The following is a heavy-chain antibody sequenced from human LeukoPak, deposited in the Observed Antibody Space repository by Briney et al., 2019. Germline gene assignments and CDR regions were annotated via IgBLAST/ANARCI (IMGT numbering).Heavy chain of an antibody. Sequence: KPSETLSLTCAVSGGSFSGYYWSWIRQPPGKGLDWIGEINHSGSTYYNPSLKRRVTLSLDTSKSQFSLNVSSVTAADTSVYYCAIRRRIYGDYFVRAFDIWGQGTMVTVSS. CDR3: AIRRRIYGDYFVRAFDI. CDR2: INHSGST. CDR1: GGSFSGYY. V-gene: IGHV4-34*01. D-gene: IGHD4-17*01. J-gene: IGHJ3*02.